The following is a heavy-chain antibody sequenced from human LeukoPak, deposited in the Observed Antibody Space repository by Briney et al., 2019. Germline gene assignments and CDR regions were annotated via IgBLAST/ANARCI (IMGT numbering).Heavy chain of an antibody. V-gene: IGHV3-74*01. CDR2: IYIDGSRT. D-gene: IGHD4-17*01. J-gene: IGHJ4*02. Sequence: GGSLRLSCAASGFTLSSYWMHWVRQAPGRGLVWVSRIYIDGSRTNYADSVKGRFTISRDNAKNTLYLQMNSLRAEDTAVYYCARGVFGAYGYDYWGQGTLVTVSS. CDR1: GFTLSSYW. CDR3: ARGVFGAYGYDY.